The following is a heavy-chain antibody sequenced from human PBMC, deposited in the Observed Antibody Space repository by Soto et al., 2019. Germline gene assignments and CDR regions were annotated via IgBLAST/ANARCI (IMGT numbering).Heavy chain of an antibody. Sequence: SVNVSGKASRGSFISYAISWVRPGPGQGLEWMGGIIPIFGTANYAQKFQGRVTITADESTSTAYMELSSLRSEDTAVYYCASSRLRSSGYYYPPDYWGQGTLVTVSS. CDR3: ASSRLRSSGYYYPPDY. CDR2: IIPIFGTA. J-gene: IGHJ4*02. V-gene: IGHV1-69*13. CDR1: RGSFISYA. D-gene: IGHD3-22*01.